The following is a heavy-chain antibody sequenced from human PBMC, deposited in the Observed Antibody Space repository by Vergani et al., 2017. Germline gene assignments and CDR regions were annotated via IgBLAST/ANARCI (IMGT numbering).Heavy chain of an antibody. D-gene: IGHD3-22*01. CDR1: GGSFSGYY. J-gene: IGHJ4*02. Sequence: QVQLQQWGAGLLKPSETLSLTCAVYGGSFSGYYWSWIRQPPGKGLEWIGYIYYSGSTNYNPSLKSRVTISVDTSKNQFSLKLSSVTAADTAVYYWARSVRGATMIVVALTPYFDYWGQGTLVTVSS. V-gene: IGHV4-34*11. CDR2: IYYSGST. CDR3: ARSVRGATMIVVALTPYFDY.